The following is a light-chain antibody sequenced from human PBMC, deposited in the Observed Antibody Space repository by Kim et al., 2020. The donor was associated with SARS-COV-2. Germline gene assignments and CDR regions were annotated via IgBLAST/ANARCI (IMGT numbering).Light chain of an antibody. CDR1: KLGDKY. CDR2: QDS. CDR3: QAWDSSTEVV. Sequence: PPGQTASLTCSGDKLGDKYACWYQQKPGQSPVLVIYQDSKRPSGIPERFSGSNSGNTATLTISGTQAMDEADYYCQAWDSSTEVVFGGGTQLTVL. J-gene: IGLJ2*01. V-gene: IGLV3-1*01.